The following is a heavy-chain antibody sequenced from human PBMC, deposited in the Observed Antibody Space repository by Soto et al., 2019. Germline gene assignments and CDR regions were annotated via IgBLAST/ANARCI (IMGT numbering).Heavy chain of an antibody. CDR3: ARDSSRSEFDP. V-gene: IGHV3-30-3*01. Sequence: GGSLRLSCAASGFTFSSYAMHWVRQAPGKGLEWVAVISYDGSNKYYADSVKGRFTISRDNSKNTLYLRMNSLRAEDTAVYYCARDSSRSEFDPWGQGTLVTVSS. D-gene: IGHD6-13*01. CDR2: ISYDGSNK. J-gene: IGHJ5*02. CDR1: GFTFSSYA.